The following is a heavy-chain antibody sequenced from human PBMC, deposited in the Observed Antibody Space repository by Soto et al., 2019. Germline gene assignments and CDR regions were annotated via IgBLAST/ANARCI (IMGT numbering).Heavy chain of an antibody. CDR3: ARGSHLDD. CDR2: IYNTDIGST. Sequence: QVQLQESGPGVVKPSETLSLTCTVTGGSISSYYCTWIRQAPGKGLEWIGYIYNTDIGSTNYKPSLKSRVTISRDMSKNQFSLTLSSVTAADTAVYYCARGSHLDDWGQGALVTVSS. V-gene: IGHV4-59*01. J-gene: IGHJ4*02. CDR1: GGSISSYY.